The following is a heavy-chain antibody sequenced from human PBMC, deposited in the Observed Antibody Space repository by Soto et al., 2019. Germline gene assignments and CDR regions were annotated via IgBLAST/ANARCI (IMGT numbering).Heavy chain of an antibody. D-gene: IGHD3-9*01. Sequence: SETLSLTCAVYGGSFSGYYWSWIRQPPGKGLEWIGDVYYTGSTSYNPSLKRRVTFSADSSRGQFSLRLNSVTAADTAVYYCARTVLGPDLLADSFVDYYYYMDVWGQGTTVTVSS. V-gene: IGHV4-34*01. CDR3: ARTVLGPDLLADSFVDYYYYMDV. J-gene: IGHJ6*03. CDR2: VYYTGST. CDR1: GGSFSGYY.